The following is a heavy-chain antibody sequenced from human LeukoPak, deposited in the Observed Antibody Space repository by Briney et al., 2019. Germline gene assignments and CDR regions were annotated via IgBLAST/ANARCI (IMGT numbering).Heavy chain of an antibody. J-gene: IGHJ4*02. CDR3: ARESPTMVGY. CDR2: IYHSGST. CDR1: GYSISSGYY. D-gene: IGHD3-10*02. V-gene: IGHV4-38-2*02. Sequence: PSETLSLTCTVSGYSISSGYYWGWIRQPPGKGLEWIGSIYHSGSTYYNPSLKSRVTISVDTSKNQFSLKLSSVTAADTAVYYCARESPTMVGYWGQGTLVTVSS.